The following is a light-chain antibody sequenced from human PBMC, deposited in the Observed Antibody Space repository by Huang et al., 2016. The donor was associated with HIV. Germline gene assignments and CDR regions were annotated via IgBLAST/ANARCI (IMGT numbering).Light chain of an antibody. CDR2: GAS. CDR1: QSVNSK. Sequence: EIVMTQSPATLSLSPGERATLSCRASQSVNSKLAWYQQKPGQAPRLLIYGASTRATGVPGRFSGSGSGTEFTLTISSLQSEDFAVYYCQQYSKWPPNTFGQGTKLDSK. CDR3: QQYSKWPPNT. V-gene: IGKV3-15*01. J-gene: IGKJ2*01.